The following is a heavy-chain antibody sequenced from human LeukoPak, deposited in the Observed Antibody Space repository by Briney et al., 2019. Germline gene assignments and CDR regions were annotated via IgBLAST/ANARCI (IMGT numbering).Heavy chain of an antibody. CDR3: ARGFGAATGEGFDC. V-gene: IGHV4-4*07. D-gene: IGHD1-26*01. CDR1: RGSISNYY. CDR2: IYSSGIT. J-gene: IGHJ4*02. Sequence: SETLSLTCTASRGSISNYYWSWIRRPAGKGLEYIGRIYSSGITDYNPSLMSRVTLSVDTSKNRFSLRLSSVTAADTAVYYCARGFGAATGEGFDCWGQGTLVTASS.